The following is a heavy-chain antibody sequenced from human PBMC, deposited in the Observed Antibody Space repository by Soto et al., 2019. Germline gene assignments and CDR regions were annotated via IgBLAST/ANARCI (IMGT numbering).Heavy chain of an antibody. J-gene: IGHJ5*02. Sequence: SVKVSCKSPVGTLSSYAISLVRQAPGQGLEWMGGIIPIFGTANYAQKFQGRVTITADGSTSTAYMELSSLRSEDTAVSYCARDPQASFWFDPWGQGTLVTVSA. CDR1: VGTLSSYA. CDR3: ARDPQASFWFDP. V-gene: IGHV1-69*13. CDR2: IIPIFGTA.